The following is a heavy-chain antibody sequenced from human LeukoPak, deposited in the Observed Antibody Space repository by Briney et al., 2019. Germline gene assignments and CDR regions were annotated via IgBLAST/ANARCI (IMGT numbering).Heavy chain of an antibody. CDR3: ARLARGRWFDP. V-gene: IGHV4-61*01. Sequence: SETLSLTCTVSGGSVNSGIYYWSWIRQPPGKGLEWIGHIYDSGSTNYNPSLKSRVTISVDTSKNQFSLKVSSVTAADTAVYYCARLARGRWFDPWGQGTLVTVSS. D-gene: IGHD6-6*01. J-gene: IGHJ5*02. CDR1: GGSVNSGIYY. CDR2: IYDSGST.